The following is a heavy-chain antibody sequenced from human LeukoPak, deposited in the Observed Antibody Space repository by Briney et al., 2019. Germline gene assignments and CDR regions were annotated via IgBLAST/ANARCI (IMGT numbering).Heavy chain of an antibody. Sequence: ASVKVSCKASGYTFTSYYMHWVRQAPGQGLEWMGIINPSGGSTSYAQKLQGRVTMTTDTSTSTAYMELRSLRSDDTAVYYCARVTITMMPYEDYWGQGTLVTVSS. CDR1: GYTFTSYY. V-gene: IGHV1-46*01. CDR3: ARVTITMMPYEDY. CDR2: INPSGGST. J-gene: IGHJ4*02. D-gene: IGHD3-22*01.